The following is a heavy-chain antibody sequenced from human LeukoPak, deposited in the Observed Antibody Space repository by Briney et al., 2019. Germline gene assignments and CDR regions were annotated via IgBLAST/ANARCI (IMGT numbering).Heavy chain of an antibody. CDR3: ARGAEFDY. J-gene: IGHJ4*02. Sequence: ASVKVSCKASGYPFIDYYLHWVRQAPGQGLEWMGCINPNSGGTNYAQKFQGRVTMTRDTSISTAYMELSRLTSDDTAVYYCARGAEFDYWGQGTLVTVSS. CDR1: GYPFIDYY. V-gene: IGHV1-2*02. CDR2: INPNSGGT.